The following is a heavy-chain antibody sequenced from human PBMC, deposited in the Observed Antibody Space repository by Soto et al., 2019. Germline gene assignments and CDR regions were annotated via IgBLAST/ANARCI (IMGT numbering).Heavy chain of an antibody. D-gene: IGHD3-10*01. CDR2: ISGDGGST. CDR3: AKEGPELLWFGELSAYYYGMDV. J-gene: IGHJ6*02. V-gene: IGHV3-43*02. CDR1: GFTFDDYA. Sequence: GGSLRLSCAASGFTFDDYAMHWVRQAPGKGLEWVSLISGDGGSTYYADSVKGRFTISRDNSKNSLYLQMNSLRTEDTALYYCAKEGPELLWFGELSAYYYGMDVWGQGTTVTVSS.